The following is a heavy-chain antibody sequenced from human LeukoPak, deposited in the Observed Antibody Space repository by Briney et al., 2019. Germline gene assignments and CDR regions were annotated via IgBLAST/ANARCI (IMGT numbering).Heavy chain of an antibody. Sequence: SETLSLTCTVPGSSISSYYWSWIRQPPGKGLEWIGYIYYSGSTNYNPSLKSRVTISVDTSKNQFSLKLSSVTAADTAVYYCARDVGPLGPWGYYYGMDVWGQGTTVTVSS. CDR2: IYYSGST. CDR3: ARDVGPLGPWGYYYGMDV. V-gene: IGHV4-59*01. CDR1: GSSISSYY. D-gene: IGHD1-26*01. J-gene: IGHJ6*02.